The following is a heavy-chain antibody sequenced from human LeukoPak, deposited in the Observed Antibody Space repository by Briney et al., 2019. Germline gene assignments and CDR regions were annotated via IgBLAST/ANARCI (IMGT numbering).Heavy chain of an antibody. D-gene: IGHD2-8*01. CDR2: ISGSGGST. CDR1: GFTFSSYG. J-gene: IGHJ4*02. Sequence: GGTLRLSCAASGFTFSSYGMSWVRQAPGKGLEWVSAISGSGGSTYYADSVKGRFTISRDNSKNTLYLQMNSLRAEDTAVYYCAKVIYCTNGVCLMGYDYWGQGTLVTVSS. V-gene: IGHV3-23*01. CDR3: AKVIYCTNGVCLMGYDY.